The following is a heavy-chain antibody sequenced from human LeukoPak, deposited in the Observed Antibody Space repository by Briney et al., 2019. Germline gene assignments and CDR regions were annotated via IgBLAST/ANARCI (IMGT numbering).Heavy chain of an antibody. CDR1: GFTFSSYW. Sequence: GGSLRLSCAASGFTFSSYWMSWVRQAPGKGLEWVANIKQDGSEKYYVDSVKGRFTISRDNAKNSLYLQMNSLRAEDTAVYYCARETGYFDWLPYYFDYWGQGTLVTVSS. J-gene: IGHJ4*02. CDR3: ARETGYFDWLPYYFDY. CDR2: IKQDGSEK. V-gene: IGHV3-7*01. D-gene: IGHD3-9*01.